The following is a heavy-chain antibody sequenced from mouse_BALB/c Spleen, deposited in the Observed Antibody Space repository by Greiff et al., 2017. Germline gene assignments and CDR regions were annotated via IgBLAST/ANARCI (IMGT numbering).Heavy chain of an antibody. CDR2: INPSTGYT. V-gene: IGHV1-7*01. J-gene: IGHJ4*01. CDR3: ARFVQSLYYYAMDY. D-gene: IGHD6-5*01. Sequence: QVQLQQSGAELAKPGASVKMSCKASGYTFTSYWMHWVKQRPGQGLEWIGYINPSTGYTEYNQKFKDKATLTADKSSSTAYMQLSSLTSEDSAVYYCARFVQSLYYYAMDYWGQGTSVTVSS. CDR1: GYTFTSYW.